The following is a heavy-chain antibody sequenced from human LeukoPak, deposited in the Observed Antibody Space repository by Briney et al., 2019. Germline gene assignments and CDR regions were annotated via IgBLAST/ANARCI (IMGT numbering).Heavy chain of an antibody. CDR2: ISPSGGIT. CDR1: GFTFSSHG. Sequence: PGGSLRLSCAASGFTFSSHGMTWVRQAPGKGLEWVSGISPSGGITYYTDSVKGRFTISRDNAKNSLYLQMNSLRAEDTAVYYCARDDLLHRNWFDPWGQGTLVTVSS. J-gene: IGHJ5*02. V-gene: IGHV3-23*01. CDR3: ARDDLLHRNWFDP. D-gene: IGHD3-22*01.